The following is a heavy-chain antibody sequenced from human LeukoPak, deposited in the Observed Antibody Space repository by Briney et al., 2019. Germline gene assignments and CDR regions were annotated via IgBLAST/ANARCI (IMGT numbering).Heavy chain of an antibody. CDR1: GFTFSSYG. Sequence: PGGSLRLSCAASGFTFSSYGMSWVRQAPGKGLEWVSAISGSGGSTYYADSVKGRFTISRDNAKNSLYLQMSSLRSEDTAVYYCARGDYDILTGYGGVCDYWGQGTLVTVSS. CDR3: ARGDYDILTGYGGVCDY. J-gene: IGHJ4*02. D-gene: IGHD3-9*01. V-gene: IGHV3-23*01. CDR2: ISGSGGST.